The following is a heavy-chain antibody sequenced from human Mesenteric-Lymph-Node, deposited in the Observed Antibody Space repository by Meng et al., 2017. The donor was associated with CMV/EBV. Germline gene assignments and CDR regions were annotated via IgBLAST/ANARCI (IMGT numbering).Heavy chain of an antibody. CDR1: GFTFSSYS. D-gene: IGHD2-2*01. CDR2: ISSSSSYI. CDR3: ARHGGGYCRSTSCYLFDP. V-gene: IGHV3-21*04. J-gene: IGHJ5*02. Sequence: GESLKISCAASGFTFSSYSMNWVRQAPGKGLEWVSSISSSSSYIYYADSVKGRFTISRDNAKNSLYLQMNSLRAEDTAMYYCARHGGGYCRSTSCYLFDPWGQGTLVTVSS.